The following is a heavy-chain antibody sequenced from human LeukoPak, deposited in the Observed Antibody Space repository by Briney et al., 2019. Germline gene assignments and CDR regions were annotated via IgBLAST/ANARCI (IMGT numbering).Heavy chain of an antibody. J-gene: IGHJ4*02. D-gene: IGHD6-13*01. V-gene: IGHV1-18*01. Sequence: EASVKVSCKASGYTFSSYGISWVRQAPGQGLESMGWINAYNGNTNYAQNLQDRVTMTTDTSTSTAYMELRSLRSEDTAVYYCARRLGSSWLEDYWGQGTLVTVSS. CDR1: GYTFSSYG. CDR2: INAYNGNT. CDR3: ARRLGSSWLEDY.